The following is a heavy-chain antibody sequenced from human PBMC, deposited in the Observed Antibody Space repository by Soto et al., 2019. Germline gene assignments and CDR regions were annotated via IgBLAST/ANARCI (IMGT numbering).Heavy chain of an antibody. CDR1: GYTFPAYG. CDR2: INTGNGHT. J-gene: IGHJ4*02. V-gene: IGHV1-3*04. CDR3: AGRIAVAGTEVNYFDY. D-gene: IGHD6-19*01. Sequence: GASVKVSSKSSGYTFPAYGIHWLRQAPGQRLERMGWINTGNGHTKYSQKFQGRVTITRDTSARTAYMELNSLRSEDTAVYYCAGRIAVAGTEVNYFDYWGQGTLVTVSS.